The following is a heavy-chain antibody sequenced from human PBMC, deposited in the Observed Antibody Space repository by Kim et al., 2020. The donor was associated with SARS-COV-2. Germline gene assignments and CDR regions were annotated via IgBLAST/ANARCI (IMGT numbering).Heavy chain of an antibody. CDR2: IKFNGREQ. CDR1: GLTFNNYW. D-gene: IGHD3-10*01. V-gene: IGHV3-7*01. J-gene: IGHJ4*01. Sequence: GGSLRLSCVASGLTFNNYWMTWVRQAPGKGLEWVANIKFNGREQYYVGSVKGRFTISRDNAQSSLYLQMNSLRVDDTAIYYCASGKGDYYGSAFFDYWR. CDR3: ASGKGDYYGSAFFDY.